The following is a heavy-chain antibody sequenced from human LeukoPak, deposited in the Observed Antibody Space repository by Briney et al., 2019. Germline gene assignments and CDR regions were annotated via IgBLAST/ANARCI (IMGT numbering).Heavy chain of an antibody. J-gene: IGHJ4*02. D-gene: IGHD3-22*01. Sequence: GGSLRLSCAASGFTFSSYAMSWVRQAPGKGLEWVSAISGSGGSTYYADSVKGRFTISRDNSKNTLYLQMNSLRAEDTAVYYCAKVRTYYYDSSGYSDYWGQGTLVTVSS. V-gene: IGHV3-23*01. CDR1: GFTFSSYA. CDR2: ISGSGGST. CDR3: AKVRTYYYDSSGYSDY.